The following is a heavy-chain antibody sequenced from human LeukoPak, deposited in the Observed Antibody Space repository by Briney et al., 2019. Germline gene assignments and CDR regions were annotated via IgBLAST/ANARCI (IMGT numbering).Heavy chain of an antibody. Sequence: ASVKVSCKASGYTFTSYGISWVRQAPGQGLEWMGWISAYNGNTNYAQKLQGRVTMTRNTSISTAYMELSSLRSEDTAVYYCASIGAPRTEMATTGYYFDYWGQGTLVTVSS. CDR1: GYTFTSYG. CDR3: ASIGAPRTEMATTGYYFDY. J-gene: IGHJ4*02. D-gene: IGHD5-24*01. CDR2: ISAYNGNT. V-gene: IGHV1-18*01.